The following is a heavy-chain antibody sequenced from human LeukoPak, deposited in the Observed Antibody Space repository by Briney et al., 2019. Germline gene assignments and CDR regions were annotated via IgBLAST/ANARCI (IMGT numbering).Heavy chain of an antibody. V-gene: IGHV3-74*01. CDR1: GFTFSSYW. J-gene: IGHJ6*02. Sequence: GGSLRLSCAASGFTFSSYWMHWVRQAPGKGLVWVSRINSDGSSTSYADSVKGRFTISRDNAKNTLYLQMNSLRAEDTAVYYCARDPRCSSMSCYRSSFYGMDVWGQGTTVTVSS. CDR2: INSDGSST. D-gene: IGHD2-2*01. CDR3: ARDPRCSSMSCYRSSFYGMDV.